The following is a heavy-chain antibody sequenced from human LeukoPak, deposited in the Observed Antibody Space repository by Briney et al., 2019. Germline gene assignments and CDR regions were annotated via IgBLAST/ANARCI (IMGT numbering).Heavy chain of an antibody. J-gene: IGHJ6*03. CDR2: IYYSGST. V-gene: IGHV4-61*01. D-gene: IGHD2-21*02. CDR3: ARIYCGGDCYYYYYYYMDV. Sequence: PSETLSLTCTVSGSSMSSDYYWGWIRQPPGKGLEWIGYIYYSGSTNYNPSLKSRVTISVDTSKNQFSLKLSSVTAADTAVYYCARIYCGGDCYYYYYYYMDVWGKGTTVTVSS. CDR1: GSSMSSDYY.